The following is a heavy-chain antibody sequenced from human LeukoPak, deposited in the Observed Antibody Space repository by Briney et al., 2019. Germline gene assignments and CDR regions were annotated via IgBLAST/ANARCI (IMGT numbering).Heavy chain of an antibody. V-gene: IGHV3-23*01. CDR2: ISYSSGSI. CDR3: AKDVLRLNYGYFDL. Sequence: SLRPSCAASGFTLSNYAMSWVRQGPGKGPEWVAGISYSSGSIYYLDSVKGRFTISRDNSRNTLYLQMNSLRAEGTAVYYCAKDVLRLNYGYFDLWGRGTLDCVSA. CDR1: GFTLSNYA. J-gene: IGHJ2*01. D-gene: IGHD3-16*01.